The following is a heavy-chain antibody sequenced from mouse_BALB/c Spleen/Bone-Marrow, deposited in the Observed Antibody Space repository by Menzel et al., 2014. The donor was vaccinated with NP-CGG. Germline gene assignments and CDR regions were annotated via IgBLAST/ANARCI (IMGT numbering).Heavy chain of an antibody. Sequence: EVKVVESGGGLVKPGGSLKLSCAASGFTFSDYYMYWVRRTPEKRLEWVATISDGGSYIYYPDSVKGRFTISRDNAKNNLYLQMSSLKSEDTAMYYCARDRGVQGYAMDYWGQGTSVTVSS. J-gene: IGHJ4*01. CDR3: ARDRGVQGYAMDY. D-gene: IGHD2-14*01. V-gene: IGHV5-4*02. CDR2: ISDGGSYI. CDR1: GFTFSDYY.